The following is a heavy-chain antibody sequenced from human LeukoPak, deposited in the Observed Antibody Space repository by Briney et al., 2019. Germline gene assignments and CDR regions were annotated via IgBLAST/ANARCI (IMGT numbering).Heavy chain of an antibody. CDR2: IYYSKNT. Sequence: SETLSLTCTVTGGSISSSSAYWGWIRQPPGKGLEWIGSIYYSKNTYYNPSLKSRVTISADTSKNQFSLTLGSVSATDTAVYYCVSPRGFSYGYFDYWGQGTLVTVSS. J-gene: IGHJ4*02. V-gene: IGHV4-39*01. CDR1: GGSISSSSAY. D-gene: IGHD5-18*01. CDR3: VSPRGFSYGYFDY.